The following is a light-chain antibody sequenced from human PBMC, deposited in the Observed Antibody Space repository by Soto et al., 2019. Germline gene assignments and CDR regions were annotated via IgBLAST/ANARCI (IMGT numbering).Light chain of an antibody. CDR1: TSNIGSHS. CDR3: QSYGSGLSVV. J-gene: IGLJ2*01. V-gene: IGLV1-47*02. Sequence: QSVLTQPPSASGTPGQRVTISCSGSTSNIGSHSVNWYQQLPGTAPTLLIYNNDQRPSGVPDRFSGSKSGTSASLGISGLRSEDEADYYCQSYGSGLSVVFGGGTKLTVL. CDR2: NND.